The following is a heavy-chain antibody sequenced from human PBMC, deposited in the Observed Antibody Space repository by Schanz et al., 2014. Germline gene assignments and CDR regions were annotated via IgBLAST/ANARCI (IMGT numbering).Heavy chain of an antibody. CDR3: ARGRGVYDY. CDR1: GGTFSSFG. V-gene: IGHV1-69*02. D-gene: IGHD2-8*01. Sequence: VQLEQSGAEVKKPGSSVKVSCKASGGTFSSFGINWVRQAPGQGLEWMGRIIPSLGLAKYEQKFQDKVTITADTSTTTAYMELSSLTSEDTAVHCCARGRGVYDYWGQGTLVTGSS. CDR2: IIPSLGLA. J-gene: IGHJ4*02.